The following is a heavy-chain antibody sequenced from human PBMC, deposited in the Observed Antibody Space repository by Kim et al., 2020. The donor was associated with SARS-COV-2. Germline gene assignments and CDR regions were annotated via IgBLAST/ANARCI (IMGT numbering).Heavy chain of an antibody. J-gene: IGHJ4*02. D-gene: IGHD2-15*01. CDR3: AKRKDGSNYYFDY. V-gene: IGHV3-30*02. Sequence: ADSVKGRFTIYRDNSKNTLYLQMNSLGVEDTAVYYCAKRKDGSNYYFDYWGQGTLVTVSS.